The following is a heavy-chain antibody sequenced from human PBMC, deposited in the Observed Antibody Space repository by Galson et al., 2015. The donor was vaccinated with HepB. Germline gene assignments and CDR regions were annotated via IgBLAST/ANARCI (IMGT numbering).Heavy chain of an antibody. CDR3: AKGSEDYVWGSYRYDRGFAFDI. V-gene: IGHV3-23*01. Sequence: SLRLSCAASGFTFSSYAMSWVRQAPGKGLEWVSAISGSGGSTYYADSVKGRFTISRDKSKNTLYLQMNSLRAEDTAVYYCAKGSEDYVWGSYRYDRGFAFDIWGQGTMVTASS. J-gene: IGHJ3*02. CDR1: GFTFSSYA. CDR2: ISGSGGST. D-gene: IGHD3-16*02.